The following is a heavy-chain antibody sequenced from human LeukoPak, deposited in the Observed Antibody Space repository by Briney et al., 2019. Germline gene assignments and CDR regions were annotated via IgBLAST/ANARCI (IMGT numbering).Heavy chain of an antibody. Sequence: GGSLRLSCAASGFTFDDYAMHWVRQAPGKGLEWVSGINWNSGGIAYADSVKGRFTISRDNAKNSLYLQMNSLRPEDTALYYCAKVRAPLSGNSYYFDYWGQGTLVTVSS. CDR3: AKVRAPLSGNSYYFDY. CDR1: GFTFDDYA. J-gene: IGHJ4*02. CDR2: INWNSGGI. V-gene: IGHV3-9*01. D-gene: IGHD1-26*01.